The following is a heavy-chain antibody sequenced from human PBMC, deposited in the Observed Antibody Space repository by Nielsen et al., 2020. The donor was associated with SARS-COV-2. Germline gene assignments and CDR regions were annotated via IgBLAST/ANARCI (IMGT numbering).Heavy chain of an antibody. CDR2: IYYSGST. CDR1: GGSISSGDYY. Sequence: SETLSLTCTVSGGSISSGDYYWSWIRQPPGKGLEWIGYIYYSGSTYYNPSLKCRVTISVDTSKNQFSLKLSSVTAADTAVYYCARCGLRYFDWLLFGPDAFDIWGQGTMVTVSS. J-gene: IGHJ3*02. D-gene: IGHD3-9*01. V-gene: IGHV4-30-4*01. CDR3: ARCGLRYFDWLLFGPDAFDI.